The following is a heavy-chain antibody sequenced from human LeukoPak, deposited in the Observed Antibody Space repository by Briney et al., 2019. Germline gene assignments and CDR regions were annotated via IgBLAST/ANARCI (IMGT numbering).Heavy chain of an antibody. J-gene: IGHJ6*03. V-gene: IGHV1-69*13. CDR1: GGTFSSYA. Sequence: ASVKVSCKASGGTFSSYAISWVRQAPGQGLEWMGGIIPIFGTANYAQKFQGRVTITADESTSTAYMELSSLRSEDTAVYYCARGDYDYVWGSYRYGVEDYMDVWGKGTTVTISS. CDR2: IIPIFGTA. CDR3: ARGDYDYVWGSYRYGVEDYMDV. D-gene: IGHD3-16*02.